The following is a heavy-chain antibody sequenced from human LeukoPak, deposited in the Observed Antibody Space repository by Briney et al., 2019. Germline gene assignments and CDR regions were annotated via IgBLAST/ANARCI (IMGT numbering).Heavy chain of an antibody. D-gene: IGHD5-18*01. V-gene: IGHV3-21*01. CDR2: ISSSSSYI. Sequence: GGSLRLSCAASGFTFSSYSMNWVRQAPGKGLELVSSISSSSSYIYYADSVKGRFTISRDNAKNSLYLQMNSLRAEDTAVYYCARQLWTPYFDYWGQGTLVTVSS. CDR1: GFTFSSYS. CDR3: ARQLWTPYFDY. J-gene: IGHJ4*02.